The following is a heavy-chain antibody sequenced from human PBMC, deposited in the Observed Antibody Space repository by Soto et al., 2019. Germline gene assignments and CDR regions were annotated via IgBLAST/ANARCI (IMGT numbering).Heavy chain of an antibody. D-gene: IGHD3-3*01. CDR3: ARSGSYVGLRFLEWLLPFDY. CDR1: GGSISSSSYY. Sequence: SETLSLTCTVSGGSISSSSYYWGWIRQPPGKGLEWIGSIYYSGSTYYNPSLKSRVTISVDTSKNQFSLKLSSVTAADTAVYYCARSGSYVGLRFLEWLLPFDYWGQGTLVTSPQ. J-gene: IGHJ4*02. V-gene: IGHV4-39*01. CDR2: IYYSGST.